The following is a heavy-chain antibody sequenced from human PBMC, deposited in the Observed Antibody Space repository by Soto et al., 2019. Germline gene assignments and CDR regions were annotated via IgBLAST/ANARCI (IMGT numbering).Heavy chain of an antibody. CDR3: ARGVFSGHV. V-gene: IGHV4-59*01. CDR2: IYYTGST. Sequence: SETLSLTCTVSGASISSYYWSWIRQPPGKGLEWIGYIYYTGSTNYNPSLKSRVTISVDTSISTAYMELSSLRSEDTAVYYCARGVFSGHVWGQGTTVTVSS. J-gene: IGHJ6*02. CDR1: GASISSYY.